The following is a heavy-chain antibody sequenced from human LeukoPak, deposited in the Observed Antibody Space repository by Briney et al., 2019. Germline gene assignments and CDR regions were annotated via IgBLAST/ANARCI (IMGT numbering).Heavy chain of an antibody. Sequence: GGSLRLSCAASGVNLSTYAMSWARQAPGKGLEWVSGISSSGSGDNTYYADSVKGRFTISRDSSKNTLFLHMNTLRAEDTAIYYCAKDRTVGASYRYSDLWGRGTLVTVSS. D-gene: IGHD1-26*01. CDR2: ISSSGSGDNT. J-gene: IGHJ2*01. CDR1: GVNLSTYA. CDR3: AKDRTVGASYRYSDL. V-gene: IGHV3-23*01.